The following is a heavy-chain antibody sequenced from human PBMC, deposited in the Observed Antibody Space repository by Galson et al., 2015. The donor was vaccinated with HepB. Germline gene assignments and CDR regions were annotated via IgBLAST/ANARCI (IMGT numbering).Heavy chain of an antibody. D-gene: IGHD3-3*01. CDR2: ISSSSSYI. V-gene: IGHV3-21*01. CDR1: GFTFSSYS. Sequence: SLRLSCAASGFTFSSYSMNWVRQAPGTGLEWVSSISSSSSYIYYADSVKGRFTISRDNAKNSLYLQMNSLRAEDTAVYYCARELSDFWSGYYTGRNWFDPWGQGTLVTVSS. CDR3: ARELSDFWSGYYTGRNWFDP. J-gene: IGHJ5*02.